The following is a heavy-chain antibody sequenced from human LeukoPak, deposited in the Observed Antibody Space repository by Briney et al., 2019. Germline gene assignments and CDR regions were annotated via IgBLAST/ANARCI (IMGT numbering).Heavy chain of an antibody. J-gene: IGHJ4*02. V-gene: IGHV3-21*04. CDR2: ISSGSSAI. D-gene: IGHD3-22*01. CDR3: AKGQSHNYYDSSGYYLPFDY. CDR1: GFTFTTYS. Sequence: PGGSLRLSCEASGFTFTTYSMTWVRQAPGKGLEWVSIISSGSSAIFSADALKGRFTISRDDAKNLLYLDMNSLRAEDTAVYYCAKGQSHNYYDSSGYYLPFDYWGQGTLVTVSS.